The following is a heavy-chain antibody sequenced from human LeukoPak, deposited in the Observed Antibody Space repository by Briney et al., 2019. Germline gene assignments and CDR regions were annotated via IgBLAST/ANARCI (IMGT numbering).Heavy chain of an antibody. CDR3: ARAEVVVISAHDAFDV. V-gene: IGHV4-38-2*02. D-gene: IGHD3-22*01. CDR1: GYSISGDYY. CDR2: IYHSGHT. J-gene: IGHJ3*01. Sequence: SETLSLSCNVSGYSISGDYYCGWIRQSPGRGLEWIGSIYHSGHTYYNPSLKSRVTMSLDTSKNQFSLQLTSMTAADTAVYYCARAEVVVISAHDAFDVWGRGTLVTVS.